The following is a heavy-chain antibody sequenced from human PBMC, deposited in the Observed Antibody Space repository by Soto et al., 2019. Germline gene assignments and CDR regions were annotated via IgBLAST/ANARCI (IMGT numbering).Heavy chain of an antibody. J-gene: IGHJ6*02. D-gene: IGHD6-13*01. Sequence: PGESLKISCKGSGYRFTSYWSGWVRQMPGKGLEWMGIIYPGDSDTRYSPSFQGQVTISADKSISTAYLQWSSLKASDTAMYYCARPRSSSRNYYGMDVWGQGTTVTVSS. CDR2: IYPGDSDT. V-gene: IGHV5-51*01. CDR1: GYRFTSYW. CDR3: ARPRSSSRNYYGMDV.